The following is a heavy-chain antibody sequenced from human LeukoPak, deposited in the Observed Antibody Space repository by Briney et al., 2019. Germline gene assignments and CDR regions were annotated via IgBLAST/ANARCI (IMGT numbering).Heavy chain of an antibody. CDR2: INPSGGST. CDR1: GYTFTSYY. D-gene: IGHD6-13*01. J-gene: IGHJ4*02. V-gene: IGHV1-46*01. CDR3: AKDYSSSLRGWYFDY. Sequence: ASVKVSCKASGYTFTSYYMHWVRQAPGQGLEWMGIINPSGGSTSYAQKFQGRVTMTRDTSTSTVYMELSSLRSEDTAVYYCAKDYSSSLRGWYFDYWGQGTLVTVSS.